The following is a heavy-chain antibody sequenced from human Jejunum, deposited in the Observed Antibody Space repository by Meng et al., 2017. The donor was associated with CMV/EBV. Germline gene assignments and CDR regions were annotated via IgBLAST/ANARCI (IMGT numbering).Heavy chain of an antibody. CDR3: ERDFWQQGYYYGMDV. CDR2: IYSGGST. CDR1: GFTVSSSY. D-gene: IGHD3-3*01. V-gene: IGHV3-53*01. Sequence: GFTVSSSYMNWVRQAPEKGLEWVSIIYSGGSTYYADSVKGRFTISRDTSKNTLYLHMNSLRADDTAIYYCERDFWQQGYYYGMDVWGQGTTVTVSS. J-gene: IGHJ6*02.